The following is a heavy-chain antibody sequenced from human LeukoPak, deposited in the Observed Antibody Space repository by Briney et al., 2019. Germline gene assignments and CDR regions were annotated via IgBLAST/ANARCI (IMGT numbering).Heavy chain of an antibody. V-gene: IGHV1-18*01. D-gene: IGHD2-15*01. CDR1: GYTFTSYG. CDR2: ISAYNGNT. Sequence: ASVKVSCKASGYTFTSYGISWVRQAPGQGLEWMGWISAYNGNTNYAQKLQGRVTMTTDTSTSTAYMELRRLRSDDTAVYYCARVVAATPGGYYYYYMDVWGKGTTVTVSS. CDR3: ARVVAATPGGYYYYYMDV. J-gene: IGHJ6*03.